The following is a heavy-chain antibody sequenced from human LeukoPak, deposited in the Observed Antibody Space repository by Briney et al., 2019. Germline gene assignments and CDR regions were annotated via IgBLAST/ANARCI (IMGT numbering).Heavy chain of an antibody. CDR2: ISWDGINT. J-gene: IGHJ4*02. CDR1: VFTFDDYA. D-gene: IGHD5-12*01. CDR3: AKDLSHIVPTGTIDY. Sequence: GGSLRLSCAASVFTFDDYAMHWVRQAPGKSLEWVSLISWDGINTYYADSVKGRFTISRDNSKNSLYLQMNNLRPEDTALYYCAKDLSHIVPTGTIDYWGQGTLVTVSS. V-gene: IGHV3-43D*03.